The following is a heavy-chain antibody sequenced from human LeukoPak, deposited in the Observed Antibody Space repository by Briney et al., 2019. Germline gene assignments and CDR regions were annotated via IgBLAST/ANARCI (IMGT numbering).Heavy chain of an antibody. CDR3: ARDDPYYEILTGYYRGYYFDY. Sequence: GRSLRLSCAVSGFTFSSYEMNWVRQAPGKGLEWVSYISSSGSTIYYADSVKGRFTISRDNAKNSLYLQMNSLRAEDTAVYYCARDDPYYEILTGYYRGYYFDYWGQGTLVTVSS. V-gene: IGHV3-48*03. CDR2: ISSSGSTI. J-gene: IGHJ4*02. CDR1: GFTFSSYE. D-gene: IGHD3-9*01.